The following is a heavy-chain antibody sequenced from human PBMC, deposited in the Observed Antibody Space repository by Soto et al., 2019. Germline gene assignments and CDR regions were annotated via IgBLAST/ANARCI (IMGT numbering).Heavy chain of an antibody. CDR1: GGSVSSGSYY. Sequence: PSETLSLTCTVSGGSVSSGSYYWSWIRQPPGKGLEWIGYIYYSGSTNYNPSLKSRVTISVDTSKNQFSLKLSSVTAADTAVYYCARVSNWNDLDYFDYWGQGTLVTVSS. CDR3: ARVSNWNDLDYFDY. D-gene: IGHD1-20*01. J-gene: IGHJ4*02. CDR2: IYYSGST. V-gene: IGHV4-61*01.